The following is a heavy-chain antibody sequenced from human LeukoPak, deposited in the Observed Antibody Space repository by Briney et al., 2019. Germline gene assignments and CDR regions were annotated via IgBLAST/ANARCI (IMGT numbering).Heavy chain of an antibody. Sequence: GGSLRLSCEASGFFFSRYCMHWVRQAPGKGLEWLAVISGDGTNKYYAESVKGRFTISRDNSKTTVLVQLNSLRVEDTAVYYCARCRENDFWSGSPVDHWGQGTLVTVSS. CDR1: GFFFSRYC. CDR3: ARCRENDFWSGSPVDH. CDR2: ISGDGTNK. J-gene: IGHJ4*02. V-gene: IGHV3-30-3*01. D-gene: IGHD3-3*01.